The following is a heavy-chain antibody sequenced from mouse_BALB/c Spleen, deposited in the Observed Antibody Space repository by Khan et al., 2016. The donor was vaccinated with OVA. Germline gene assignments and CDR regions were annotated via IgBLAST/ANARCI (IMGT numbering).Heavy chain of an antibody. CDR1: GYSITSGYA. V-gene: IGHV3-2*02. D-gene: IGHD1-1*01. Sequence: EVQLQESGPGLVKPSQSLSLTCTVTGYSITSGYAWNWIRQFPGNKLEWMGYISYSGGTSYNQSLKSQISITRDTSKNQFFLQLNSVTTEDTATYYCARGNYYGYYFDYWGQGTPLTVSS. J-gene: IGHJ2*01. CDR2: ISYSGGT. CDR3: ARGNYYGYYFDY.